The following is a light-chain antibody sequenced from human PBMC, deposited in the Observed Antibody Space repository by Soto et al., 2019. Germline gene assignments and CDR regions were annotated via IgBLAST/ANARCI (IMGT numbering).Light chain of an antibody. CDR3: AAWDDSLNGVV. V-gene: IGLV1-44*01. Sequence: QSVLTQPPSASGTPGQRVTISCSGSSSNIGSNTVNWYQQLPGTAPKLLIYSNNQRPSGVPDRFSGSKSGTSASLAISGLQSEAEAYYYCAAWDDSLNGVVFGGGTKVTVL. J-gene: IGLJ2*01. CDR1: SSNIGSNT. CDR2: SNN.